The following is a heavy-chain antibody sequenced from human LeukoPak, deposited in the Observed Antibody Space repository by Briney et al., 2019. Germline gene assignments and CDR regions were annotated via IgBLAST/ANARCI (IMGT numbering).Heavy chain of an antibody. V-gene: IGHV1-24*01. J-gene: IGHJ4*02. Sequence: SVRVSCKLSENRLTQLPMHWVRQAPGQGLEWVGGFRPENDVPVYAQKFQGRVAMTTDTSTDTAYMELWSLKSDDTAVYFCATLLDSFWSGHSVPPEDYWGQGTLVTVSS. D-gene: IGHD3/OR15-3a*01. CDR2: FRPENDVP. CDR1: ENRLTQLP. CDR3: ATLLDSFWSGHSVPPEDY.